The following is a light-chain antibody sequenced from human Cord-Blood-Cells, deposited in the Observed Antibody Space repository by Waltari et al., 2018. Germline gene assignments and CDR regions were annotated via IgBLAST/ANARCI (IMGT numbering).Light chain of an antibody. CDR1: NIGSKS. CDR2: DDS. J-gene: IGLJ1*01. V-gene: IGLV3-21*02. CDR3: QVWDSSSDQDV. Sequence: SYVLTQPPSVSVAPGQTARITCGGNNIGSKSVHWYQQKPGQAPVLVVYDDSDRPSGIREGFSGSNSGNTATLTISRVEAGEEADYYCQVWDSSSDQDVFGTGTKVTVL.